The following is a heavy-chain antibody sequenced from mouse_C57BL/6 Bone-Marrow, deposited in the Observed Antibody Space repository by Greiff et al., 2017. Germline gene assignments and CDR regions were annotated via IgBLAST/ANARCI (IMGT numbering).Heavy chain of an antibody. CDR1: GFTFSSYA. CDR2: ISSGGDYI. D-gene: IGHD3-3*01. V-gene: IGHV5-9-1*02. Sequence: DVMLVESGEGLVKPGGSLKLSCAASGFTFSSYAMSWVRQTPEKRLEWVAYISSGGDYIYYAATVKGRFTISRDNARNTLYLQMSSLKSEDTAMYYCTRGAGRFAYWGQGTLVTVSA. J-gene: IGHJ3*01. CDR3: TRGAGRFAY.